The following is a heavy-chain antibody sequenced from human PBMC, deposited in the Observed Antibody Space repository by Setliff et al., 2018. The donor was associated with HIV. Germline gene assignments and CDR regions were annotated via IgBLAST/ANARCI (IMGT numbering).Heavy chain of an antibody. Sequence: GGSLRLSCAASGFTFSSCTMNWVRQAPGQGLEWVSSISSSSSYIHYADSVKGRFTISRDNAKNSLYLQMNSLRAEDTAVYYCARGPPLTTIAVSATLTVFIYWGQGTVVTVSS. CDR3: ARGPPLTTIAVSATLTVFIY. V-gene: IGHV3-21*01. D-gene: IGHD6-19*01. CDR1: GFTFSSCT. CDR2: ISSSSSYI. J-gene: IGHJ4*02.